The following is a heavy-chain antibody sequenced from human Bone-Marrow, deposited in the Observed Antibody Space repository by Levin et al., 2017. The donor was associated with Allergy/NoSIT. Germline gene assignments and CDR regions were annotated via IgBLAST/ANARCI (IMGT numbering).Heavy chain of an antibody. J-gene: IGHJ4*02. V-gene: IGHV4-59*08. CDR2: IHYSGST. CDR3: ASQVVGHVSSGYYGRFDY. CDR1: GGSISSYY. D-gene: IGHD3-22*01. Sequence: SQTLSLTCTVSGGSISSYYWSWIRQPPGKGLEWIGYIHYSGSTDYNPSLRSRVTISVDTPKNQSSLKMRSVTAADTAVYYCASQVVGHVSSGYYGRFDYWGQGTLVTVSS.